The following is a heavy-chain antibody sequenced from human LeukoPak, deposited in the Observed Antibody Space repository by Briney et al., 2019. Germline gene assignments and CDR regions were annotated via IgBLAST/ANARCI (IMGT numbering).Heavy chain of an antibody. J-gene: IGHJ3*02. Sequence: AASLRLSCAASGFSFSSYAMHWVRHAPGKGLGWVAVISYDGSNKYYADSVKGRFTISRDNSKNTLYLQMNCLRAEDTAVYYCARDRGSYYDSSGYYPFGAFDIWGQGTMVTVSS. CDR1: GFSFSSYA. V-gene: IGHV3-30*04. D-gene: IGHD3-22*01. CDR2: ISYDGSNK. CDR3: ARDRGSYYDSSGYYPFGAFDI.